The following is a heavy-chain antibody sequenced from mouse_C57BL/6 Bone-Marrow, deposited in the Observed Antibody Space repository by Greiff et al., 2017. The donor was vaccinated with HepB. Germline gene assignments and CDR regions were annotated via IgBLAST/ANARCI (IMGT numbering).Heavy chain of an antibody. CDR2: INPNNGGT. CDR3: ARSGRGFAY. J-gene: IGHJ3*01. Sequence: EVQLQQSGPELVKPGASVKISCKASGYTFTDYYMNWVKQSHGKSLEWIGEINPNNGGTSYNQKFKGKATLTVDKSSSTAYMELRSLTSEDSAVYYCARSGRGFAYWGQGTLVTVSA. V-gene: IGHV1-26*01. CDR1: GYTFTDYY.